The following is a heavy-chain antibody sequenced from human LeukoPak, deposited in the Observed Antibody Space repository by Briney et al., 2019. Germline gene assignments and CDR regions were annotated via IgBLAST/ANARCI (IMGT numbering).Heavy chain of an antibody. CDR3: AREVVVPAAIRLRYYYGMDV. Sequence: ASVKVSCKASGYTFTSYYMHWVRQAPGQGLEWMGIINPSGGSTSYAQKFQGRVTMTRDTSTSTVYMELSSLRPEDTAVYYCAREVVVPAAIRLRYYYGMDVWGQGTTVTVSS. J-gene: IGHJ6*02. D-gene: IGHD2-2*01. CDR1: GYTFTSYY. CDR2: INPSGGST. V-gene: IGHV1-46*01.